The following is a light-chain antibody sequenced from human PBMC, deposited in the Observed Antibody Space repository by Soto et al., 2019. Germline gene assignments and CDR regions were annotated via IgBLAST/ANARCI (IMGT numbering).Light chain of an antibody. V-gene: IGLV1-44*01. CDR2: SNN. CDR3: AAWDDSLNGL. Sequence: QSVLTQPPSASGTPGQRVTISCSGSSSNIGSNTVNWYQQLPGTAPKLLIYSNNQRPSGVPDRFSGSKSGTSASLAISGLQSEDEDDYYCAAWDDSLNGLFGGGTQLTVL. J-gene: IGLJ2*01. CDR1: SSNIGSNT.